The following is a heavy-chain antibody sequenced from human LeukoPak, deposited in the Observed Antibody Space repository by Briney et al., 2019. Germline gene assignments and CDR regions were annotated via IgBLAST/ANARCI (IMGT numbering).Heavy chain of an antibody. CDR1: GFTFSDYY. V-gene: IGHV3-11*06. CDR3: ARGARVVVAHFDY. Sequence: PGGSLRLSCAASGFTFSDYYMSWIRQAPGKGREGGSYISSSSSYTNYADSVKGRFTIPRDNAKNSLYLQMNSLRAEDTAVYYCARGARVVVAHFDYWGQGTLVTVSS. D-gene: IGHD2-15*01. CDR2: ISSSSSYT. J-gene: IGHJ4*02.